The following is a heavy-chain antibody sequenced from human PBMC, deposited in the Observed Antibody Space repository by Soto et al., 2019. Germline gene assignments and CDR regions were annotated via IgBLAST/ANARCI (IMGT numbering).Heavy chain of an antibody. Sequence: PSVTLSLTCAVSCLSINSNYFWGWIRQPPGRGLEWIGSIYYGGNTYYNPSLKSRVTISADLSKNQFSLNLISVTAADSAVYHCATTIYSSGWSRDHWGQGTLVT. D-gene: IGHD6-19*01. CDR1: CLSINSNYF. CDR3: ATTIYSSGWSRDH. CDR2: IYYGGNT. V-gene: IGHV4-39*01. J-gene: IGHJ4*02.